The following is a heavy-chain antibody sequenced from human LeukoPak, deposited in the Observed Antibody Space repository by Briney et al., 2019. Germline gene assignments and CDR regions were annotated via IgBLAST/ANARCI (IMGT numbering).Heavy chain of an antibody. Sequence: PSETLSLTCAVYGGSFSGYYRSWIRQPPGKGLEWIGEINHSGSTNYNPSLKSRVTISVDTSKNQFSLKLSSVTAADTAVYYCARSSYYYDSSGYYLTANWFDPWGQGTLVTVSS. J-gene: IGHJ5*02. D-gene: IGHD3-22*01. CDR1: GGSFSGYY. CDR2: INHSGST. CDR3: ARSSYYYDSSGYYLTANWFDP. V-gene: IGHV4-34*01.